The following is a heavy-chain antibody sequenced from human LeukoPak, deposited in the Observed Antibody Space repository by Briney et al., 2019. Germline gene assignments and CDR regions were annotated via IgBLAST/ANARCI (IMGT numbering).Heavy chain of an antibody. CDR2: ISAYNGNT. D-gene: IGHD6-19*01. CDR3: ARDSSGWYSDCFDY. Sequence: ASVKVSCKASGYTFTSYGISWVRQAPGQGLEWMGWISAYNGNTNYAQKLQGRVTMTTDTSTSTAYMELRSLRSDDTAVYYCARDSSGWYSDCFDYWGQGTLVTVSS. CDR1: GYTFTSYG. V-gene: IGHV1-18*01. J-gene: IGHJ4*02.